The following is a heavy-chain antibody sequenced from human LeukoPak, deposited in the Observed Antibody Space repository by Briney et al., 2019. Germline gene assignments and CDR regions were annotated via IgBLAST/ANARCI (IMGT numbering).Heavy chain of an antibody. CDR2: IYSSGDT. CDR1: GGSITSGTYY. V-gene: IGHV4-31*03. CDR3: EGSGGTIYRADVFDI. D-gene: IGHD1-1*01. Sequence: SQTLSLTCTVSGGSITSGTYYWTWIRHHPGKGLEWIGYIYSSGDTQYNPSLRSRVTMSVDTSKSQFSLKLSSVTAADTAVYFCEGSGGTIYRADVFDIWGQGTMVTVSS. J-gene: IGHJ3*02.